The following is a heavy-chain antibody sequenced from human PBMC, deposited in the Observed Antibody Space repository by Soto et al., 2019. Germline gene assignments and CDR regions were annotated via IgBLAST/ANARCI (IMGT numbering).Heavy chain of an antibody. CDR1: GYTFTSYD. Sequence: QVQLVQSGAEVKKPGASVKVSCKASGYTFTSYDINWVRQATGQGLEWMGWMNPNSGNTGYAQKFQGRVPMTRNTSISTAYMELSSLRSEATAVYYCARGPGSWYYYYMDVWGKGTTVTVSS. J-gene: IGHJ6*03. V-gene: IGHV1-8*01. CDR3: ARGPGSWYYYYMDV. D-gene: IGHD6-13*01. CDR2: MNPNSGNT.